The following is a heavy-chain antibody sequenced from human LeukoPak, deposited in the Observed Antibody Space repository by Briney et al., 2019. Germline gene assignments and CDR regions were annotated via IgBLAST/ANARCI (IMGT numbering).Heavy chain of an antibody. CDR3: AKDCYDFWSGYEGYYFDY. CDR1: GFTFSSYG. J-gene: IGHJ4*02. D-gene: IGHD3-3*01. V-gene: IGHV3-33*06. CDR2: IWYDGSNK. Sequence: PGRSLRLSCAASGFTFSSYGMHWVRRAPGKGLGWVAVIWYDGSNKYYADSVKGRFTISRDNSKNTLYLQMDSLRAEDTAVYYCAKDCYDFWSGYEGYYFDYWGQGTLVTVSS.